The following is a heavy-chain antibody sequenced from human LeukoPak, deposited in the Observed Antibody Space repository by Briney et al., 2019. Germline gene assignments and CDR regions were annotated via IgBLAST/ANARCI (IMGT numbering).Heavy chain of an antibody. V-gene: IGHV4-39*07. CDR2: FYYSGST. Sequence: GSLRLSCAASGFTFSSYSMNWVRQPPGKGLEWIGTFYYSGSTYYNPSLKSRVSISVDTSKNQFSLNLSSVTAADTAVYYCASLDSSGYYLGAFDIWGQGTMVTVSS. CDR1: GFTFSSYS. J-gene: IGHJ3*02. CDR3: ASLDSSGYYLGAFDI. D-gene: IGHD3-22*01.